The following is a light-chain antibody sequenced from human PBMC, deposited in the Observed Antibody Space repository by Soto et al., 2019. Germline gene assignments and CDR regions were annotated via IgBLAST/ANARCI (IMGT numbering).Light chain of an antibody. CDR2: DVS. Sequence: DIQMTQSPSTLSASVGDRVTISCRASQTINNQLAWYQQKPGKAPRLLIFDVSTLESGVPSRFSSGGSGTEFTLTISSLQPDDFATYYCQQYKSYWKMFGQGTKVDIK. V-gene: IGKV1-5*01. CDR3: QQYKSYWKM. J-gene: IGKJ1*01. CDR1: QTINNQ.